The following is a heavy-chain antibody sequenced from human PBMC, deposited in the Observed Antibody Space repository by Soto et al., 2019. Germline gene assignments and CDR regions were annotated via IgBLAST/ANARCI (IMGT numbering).Heavy chain of an antibody. CDR2: IIPIFGTS. J-gene: IGHJ5*02. V-gene: IGHV1-69*13. CDR3: ARDSYSDSGSYSPRLNWFDP. Sequence: SVKVSCKASGGTFSSYAISWVRQAPGQGLEWMGGIIPIFGTSNYAQKFQGRVTITADESTSTAYMELSSLRSEDTAVYYCARDSYSDSGSYSPRLNWFDPWGQATLATVSS. CDR1: GGTFSSYA. D-gene: IGHD3-10*01.